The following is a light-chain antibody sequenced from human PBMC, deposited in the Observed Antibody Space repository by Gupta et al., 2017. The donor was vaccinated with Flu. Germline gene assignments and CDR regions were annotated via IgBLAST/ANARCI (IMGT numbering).Light chain of an antibody. V-gene: IGKV4-1*01. Sequence: DIVMTQSPDSLAVSLGERATINCKSSQSVLYSSNNKNYLAWYQQKPGQPPKLLISWASTRESGVPDRFSGSGSGKDFTLTISSLQAEDVAVYYCQQWDSTPRTFGQGTKVEIK. CDR3: QQWDSTPRT. CDR2: WAS. CDR1: QSVLYSSNNKNY. J-gene: IGKJ1*01.